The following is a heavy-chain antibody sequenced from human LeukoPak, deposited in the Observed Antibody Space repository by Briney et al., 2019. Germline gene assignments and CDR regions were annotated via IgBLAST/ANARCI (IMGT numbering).Heavy chain of an antibody. CDR2: IKQDGSEQ. CDR1: GFTFSTYW. D-gene: IGHD3-3*01. CDR3: ARERQNKDFWSGGDY. V-gene: IGHV3-7*01. Sequence: GGSLRLSCAASGFTFSTYWMSWVRQAPGKGLEWVANIKQDGSEQYYVDSVKGRFTISRDNAKNSLYLQMNTLRPEDAAVYYCARERQNKDFWSGGDYWGQGTLVTVSS. J-gene: IGHJ4*02.